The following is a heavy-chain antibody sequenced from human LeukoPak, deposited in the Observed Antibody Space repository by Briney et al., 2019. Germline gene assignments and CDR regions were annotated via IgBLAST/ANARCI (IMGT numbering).Heavy chain of an antibody. CDR1: GGSISSSSYY. CDR2: IYYSGST. CDR3: ARLQGWSPYYYMDV. J-gene: IGHJ6*03. Sequence: PSETLSLTCTVSGGSISSSSYYWGWIRQPPGKGLEWIGSIYYSGSTYYNPSLKSRVTISVDTSKNQFSLKLSSATAADTAVYYCARLQGWSPYYYMDVWGKGTTVTVSS. D-gene: IGHD2-15*01. V-gene: IGHV4-39*01.